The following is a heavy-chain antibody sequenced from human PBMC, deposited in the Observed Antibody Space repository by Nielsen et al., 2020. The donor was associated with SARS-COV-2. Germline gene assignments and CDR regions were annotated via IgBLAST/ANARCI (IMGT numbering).Heavy chain of an antibody. CDR3: ARVISGSSGWYSYYYGMDV. D-gene: IGHD6-19*01. J-gene: IGHJ6*02. V-gene: IGHV1-69*01. Sequence: WVRQAPGQGLEWMGGIIPIFGTANYAQKFQGRVTITADESTSTAYMELRSLRSDDTAVYYCARVISGSSGWYSYYYGMDVWGQGTTVTVSS. CDR2: IIPIFGTA.